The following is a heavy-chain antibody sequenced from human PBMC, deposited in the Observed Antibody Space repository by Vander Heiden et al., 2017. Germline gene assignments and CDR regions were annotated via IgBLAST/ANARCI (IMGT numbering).Heavy chain of an antibody. CDR2: ISYDGSNK. CDR3: ARDPEYSSSTTFDY. J-gene: IGHJ4*02. CDR1: GFPFGSYA. D-gene: IGHD6-6*01. V-gene: IGHV3-30*04. Sequence: QVQLVESGGGVVQPGRSLRLPWAAPGFPFGSYAMHWVRQAPGKGLEWVAVISYDGSNKYYADSVKGRFTISRDNSKNTLYLQMNSLRAEDTAVYYCARDPEYSSSTTFDYWGQGTLVTVSS.